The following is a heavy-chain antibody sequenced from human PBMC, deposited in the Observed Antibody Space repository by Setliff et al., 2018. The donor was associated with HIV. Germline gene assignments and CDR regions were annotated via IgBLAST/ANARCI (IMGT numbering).Heavy chain of an antibody. CDR2: ISDDGSAK. Sequence: GGSLRLSCAASGFNFNNHAMHWVRQAPGKGPECVTVISDDGSAKYYGDSVKGRFTISRDNSKDTLYLDLNSLRSEDTAVYYCVRDDSNGPNSLDPWGQGTLVTVSS. J-gene: IGHJ5*02. CDR1: GFNFNNHA. D-gene: IGHD2-8*01. CDR3: VRDDSNGPNSLDP. V-gene: IGHV3-30*04.